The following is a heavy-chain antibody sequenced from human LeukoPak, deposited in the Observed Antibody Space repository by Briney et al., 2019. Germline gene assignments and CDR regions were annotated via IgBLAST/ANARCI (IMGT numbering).Heavy chain of an antibody. CDR1: GFTFSSYG. J-gene: IGHJ3*02. CDR2: ISYDGSNK. V-gene: IGHV3-30*03. CDR3: ARASGWYLDAFDI. D-gene: IGHD6-19*01. Sequence: GGSLRLSCAASGFTFSSYGMHWVRQAPGKGLEWVAVISYDGSNKYYADSVKGRFTISRDNSKNTLYLQMNSLRAEDTAVYYCARASGWYLDAFDIWGQGTMVTVSS.